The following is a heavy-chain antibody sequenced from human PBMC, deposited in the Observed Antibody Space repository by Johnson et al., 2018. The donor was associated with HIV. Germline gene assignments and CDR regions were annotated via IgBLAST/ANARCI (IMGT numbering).Heavy chain of an antibody. CDR3: ANLEYNSTDAFDI. V-gene: IGHV3-30*18. Sequence: QVQLVESGGGVGQPGRSLKVPCAASGFTFSSYGMHWVRQAPGKGLEWVAVISYDGSNKYYADSVKGRFTISRDNSKNTLYLQMNSLRAEDTAVYYCANLEYNSTDAFDIWGQGTLVTVSS. D-gene: IGHD6-6*01. CDR1: GFTFSSYG. CDR2: ISYDGSNK. J-gene: IGHJ3*02.